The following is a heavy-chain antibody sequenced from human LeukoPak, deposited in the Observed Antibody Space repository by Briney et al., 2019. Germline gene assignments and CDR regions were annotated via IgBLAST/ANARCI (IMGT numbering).Heavy chain of an antibody. J-gene: IGHJ4*02. CDR3: ARWTVLRGVVIGAGGFSDY. CDR2: INWSGSST. Sequence: GGSLRLSCAASGVTFEDYGMAWVRQAPGKGRDWVSAINWSGSSTGYADSVKGRFTMSRDNAKKSLYLQMNSLRAEDTAFYYCARWTVLRGVVIGAGGFSDYWGQGTLVTVSS. D-gene: IGHD3-10*01. CDR1: GVTFEDYG. V-gene: IGHV3-20*04.